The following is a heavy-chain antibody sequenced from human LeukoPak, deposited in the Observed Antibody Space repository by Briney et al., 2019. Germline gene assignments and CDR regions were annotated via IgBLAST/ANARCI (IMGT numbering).Heavy chain of an antibody. CDR1: GGSISSYY. J-gene: IGHJ4*02. D-gene: IGHD3-10*01. CDR2: IYYSGST. Sequence: SETLSLTCTVSGGSISSYYWSWIRQPPGEGLEWIGYIYYSGSTNYNPSLKSRVTISVDTSKNQFSLKLSSVTAADTAVYYCARVVRGVTFDYWGQGTLVTVSS. V-gene: IGHV4-59*01. CDR3: ARVVRGVTFDY.